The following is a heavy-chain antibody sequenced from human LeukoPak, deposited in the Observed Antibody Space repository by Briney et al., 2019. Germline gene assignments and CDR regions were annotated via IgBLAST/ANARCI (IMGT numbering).Heavy chain of an antibody. CDR2: IGSYEGDT. CDR3: ARDFWNFYDSSGYYRDFDS. Sequence: AAVKVSCKATSHISWVRQAPGQGLEWMGWIGSYEGDTYYAQKFQGRVTVTTDTSTNTAYMELRSLRADDTAVYYCARDFWNFYDSSGYYRDFDSWGQGTLVTVSS. CDR1: TSH. V-gene: IGHV1-18*01. D-gene: IGHD3-22*01. J-gene: IGHJ5*01.